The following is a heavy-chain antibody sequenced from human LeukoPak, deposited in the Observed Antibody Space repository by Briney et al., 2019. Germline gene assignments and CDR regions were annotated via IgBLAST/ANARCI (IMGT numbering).Heavy chain of an antibody. V-gene: IGHV4-34*01. D-gene: IGHD3-10*01. CDR3: ARPRGVLWFGPFDY. Sequence: SETLSLTCAVYGGSFSGYYWSWIRQPPGKGLEWIGEINHSGSTNYNPSLKSQVTISVDTSKNQFSLKLSSVTAADTAVYYCARPRGVLWFGPFDYWGQGTLVTVSS. CDR1: GGSFSGYY. J-gene: IGHJ4*02. CDR2: INHSGST.